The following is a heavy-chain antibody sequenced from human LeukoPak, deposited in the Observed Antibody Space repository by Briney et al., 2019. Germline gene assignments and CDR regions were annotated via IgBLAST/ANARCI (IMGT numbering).Heavy chain of an antibody. D-gene: IGHD6-13*01. Sequence: ASVKVSCEISGHALSDLSIHWVRQAPGRGPEWMGGFDPEVGDKMHAQKFQGRVTMTEDTSTDTAYMELNSLRSEDTAVYYCATDSDPWGPAAGTIDYWGQGTLVTVSS. CDR3: ATDSDPWGPAAGTIDY. V-gene: IGHV1-24*01. J-gene: IGHJ4*02. CDR1: GHALSDLS. CDR2: FDPEVGDK.